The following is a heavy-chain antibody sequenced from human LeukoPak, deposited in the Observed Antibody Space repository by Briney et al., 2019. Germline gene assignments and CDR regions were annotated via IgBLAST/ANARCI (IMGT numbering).Heavy chain of an antibody. Sequence: PGGSLRLSCAASGFTFSSYAMSWVRQAPGKGLEWVSAISGSGGSTYYADSVKGRFTISRDNSKNTLYLQMNSLRAEDTAVYYCAGVSSTMIVVSTPFDYWGQGTLVTVSS. V-gene: IGHV3-23*01. CDR2: ISGSGGST. CDR1: GFTFSSYA. J-gene: IGHJ4*02. CDR3: AGVSSTMIVVSTPFDY. D-gene: IGHD3-22*01.